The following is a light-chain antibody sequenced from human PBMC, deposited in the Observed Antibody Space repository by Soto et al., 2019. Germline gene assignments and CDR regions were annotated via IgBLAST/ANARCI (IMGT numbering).Light chain of an antibody. J-gene: IGKJ2*01. CDR3: QQYGRSPPFT. V-gene: IGKV3-20*01. CDR2: GAS. Sequence: ESVLTQSPGTLSLSPGERATLSCRASQSVSSTYIAWYQQNPGQAPRLLIYGASRRATGITDRFSGSGSGTDFTLTISRLEPEDFAVYFCQQYGRSPPFTFGQGTKVEIK. CDR1: QSVSSTY.